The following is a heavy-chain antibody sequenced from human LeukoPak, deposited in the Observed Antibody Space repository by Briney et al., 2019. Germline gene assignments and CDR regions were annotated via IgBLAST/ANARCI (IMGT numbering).Heavy chain of an antibody. V-gene: IGHV1-46*01. CDR3: ARDQDWNYAFDI. CDR1: GYTFTSYY. Sequence: ASVNVSCKASGYTFTSYYMHWVRQPPGQGLEWMGIINPSGGSTSYAQKFQGRVTMTRDTSTSTVYMELSSLRSEDTAVYYCARDQDWNYAFDIWGQGTMVTVSS. J-gene: IGHJ3*02. CDR2: INPSGGST. D-gene: IGHD1-7*01.